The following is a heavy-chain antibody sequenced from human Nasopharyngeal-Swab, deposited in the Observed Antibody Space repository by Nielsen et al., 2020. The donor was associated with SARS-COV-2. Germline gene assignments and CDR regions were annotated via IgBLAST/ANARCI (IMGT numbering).Heavy chain of an antibody. Sequence: GESLKISCAASGFTFSSYAISWVRQAPGKGLEWVSVISGSDHTTYYADSVKGRFTISRDNSKNTVNLQMNSLRVKDTAIYYCAKDRDSGDDSDDYYHYYGMDVWGQGTTVTVFS. V-gene: IGHV3-23*01. CDR1: GFTFSSYA. CDR2: ISGSDHTT. J-gene: IGHJ6*02. D-gene: IGHD5-12*01. CDR3: AKDRDSGDDSDDYYHYYGMDV.